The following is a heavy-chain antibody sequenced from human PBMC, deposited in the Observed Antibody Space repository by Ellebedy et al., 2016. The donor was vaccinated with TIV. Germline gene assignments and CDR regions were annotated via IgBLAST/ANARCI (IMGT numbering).Heavy chain of an antibody. J-gene: IGHJ4*02. CDR3: ASVTFSSLSPFDY. Sequence: AASVKVSCKASGGTFSSYAISWVRQAPGQGLEWMGWVNPNSGDTKYAQKFQGRVTMTRDTSITTAYMELKRLTSDDTATDYCASVTFSSLSPFDYWGQGTLVTVSS. D-gene: IGHD2-2*01. CDR2: VNPNSGDT. V-gene: IGHV1-2*02. CDR1: GGTFSSYA.